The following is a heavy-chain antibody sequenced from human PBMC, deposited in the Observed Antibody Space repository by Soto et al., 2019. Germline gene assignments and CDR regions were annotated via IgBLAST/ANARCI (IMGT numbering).Heavy chain of an antibody. CDR1: GYSFTSYW. CDR2: IYPGDSDT. CDR3: ASCGGDCYSGYYYYMDV. D-gene: IGHD2-21*01. Sequence: GESLKISCKGSGYSFTSYWIGWVRQMPGKGLEWMGIIYPGDSDTRYSPSFQGQVTISADKSISTAYLQWSSLKASDTAMYYCASCGGDCYSGYYYYMDVWGKGTTVTVSS. V-gene: IGHV5-51*01. J-gene: IGHJ6*03.